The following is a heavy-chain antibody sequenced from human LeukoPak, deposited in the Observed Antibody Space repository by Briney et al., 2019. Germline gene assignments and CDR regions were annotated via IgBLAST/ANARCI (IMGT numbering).Heavy chain of an antibody. J-gene: IGHJ4*02. CDR2: ISSSSSYI. V-gene: IGHV3-21*01. CDR3: AHSNGYACGLDH. D-gene: IGHD4-11*01. Sequence: GGSLRLSCAASGFPFSTYAMNWVRQAPGKGLEWVSSISSSSSYIYYADSMRGRFTISRDNAKNSLYLQMNSLRAEDTAVYYCAHSNGYACGLDHWGQGTLVTVSS. CDR1: GFPFSTYA.